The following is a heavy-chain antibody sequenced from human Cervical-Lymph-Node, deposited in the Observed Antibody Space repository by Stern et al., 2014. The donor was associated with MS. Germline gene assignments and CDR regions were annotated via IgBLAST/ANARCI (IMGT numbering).Heavy chain of an antibody. CDR2: IYSGGST. D-gene: IGHD6-19*01. CDR3: ARNPRSSGWYVD. CDR1: GFTVSSNY. Sequence: VQLVESGGGLVQPGGSLRLSCAASGFTVSSNYMSWVRQAPGKGLEWVSVIYSGGSTYYADSVKGRFTISRDNPKNTLYLQMNSLRAEDTAVYYCARNPRSSGWYVDWGQGTLVTVSS. J-gene: IGHJ4*02. V-gene: IGHV3-66*02.